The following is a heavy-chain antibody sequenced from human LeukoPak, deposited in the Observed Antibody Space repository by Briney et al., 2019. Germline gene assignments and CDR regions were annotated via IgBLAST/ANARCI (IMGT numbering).Heavy chain of an antibody. CDR3: AKGVGSGSIRQDYYMDV. Sequence: GGSLRLSCAASGFTFSGYAMSWVRQAPGKGLEWVSSISGSGASTYYADSVKGRFTISRDNSKNTLYLQMNSLRAEDTAVYYCAKGVGSGSIRQDYYMDVWGKGTTVTVSS. CDR1: GFTFSGYA. D-gene: IGHD3-10*01. CDR2: ISGSGAST. J-gene: IGHJ6*03. V-gene: IGHV3-23*01.